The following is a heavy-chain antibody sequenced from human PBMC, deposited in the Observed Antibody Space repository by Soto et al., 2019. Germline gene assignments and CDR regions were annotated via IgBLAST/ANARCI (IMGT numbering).Heavy chain of an antibody. CDR1: GGFVSSGSYY. J-gene: IGHJ3*02. V-gene: IGHV4-34*01. CDR2: MSQSGGT. CDR3: ARVERGTATTVVDAFDI. D-gene: IGHD1-1*01. Sequence: QVQLQQWGAGLLKPSETLSLTCAVYGGFVSSGSYYWSWIRQPPGKGLEWIGEMSQSGGTHFNPSLNSLVTISVDTSKNQFSLKMSSVTAADTALYYCARVERGTATTVVDAFDIWGPGTMVTVSS.